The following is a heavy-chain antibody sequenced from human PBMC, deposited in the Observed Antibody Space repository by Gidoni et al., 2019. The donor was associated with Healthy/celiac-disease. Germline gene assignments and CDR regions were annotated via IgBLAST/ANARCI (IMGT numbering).Heavy chain of an antibody. J-gene: IGHJ2*01. D-gene: IGHD5-12*01. V-gene: IGHV2-26*01. CDR3: ARIPKRWLNWYFDL. CDR2: IFSNDEK. Sequence: QVTLKESGPVLVQPTEPLTLTCPVSGFSLSNARMGVSWIRQPPGKALEWLAHIFSNDEKSYSTSLKSRLTISKDTSKSQVVLTMTNMDPVDTATYYCARIPKRWLNWYFDLWGRGTLVTVSS. CDR1: GFSLSNARMG.